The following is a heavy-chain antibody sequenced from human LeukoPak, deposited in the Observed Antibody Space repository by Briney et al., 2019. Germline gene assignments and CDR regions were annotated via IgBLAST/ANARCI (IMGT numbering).Heavy chain of an antibody. Sequence: SETLSLTCTVPGGSISSSSYYWGWIRQPPGKGLEWIGSIYYTGNTYYNPSLKSRVTISVDTSKNQFSLKLSSVTAADTAVYYCAREMGGSSDYWGQGTLVTVSS. CDR2: IYYTGNT. CDR3: AREMGGSSDY. D-gene: IGHD1-26*01. J-gene: IGHJ4*02. V-gene: IGHV4-39*07. CDR1: GGSISSSSYY.